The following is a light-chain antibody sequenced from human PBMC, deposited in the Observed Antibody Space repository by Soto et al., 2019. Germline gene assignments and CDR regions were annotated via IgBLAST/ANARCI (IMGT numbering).Light chain of an antibody. CDR3: QQYDSYPHT. Sequence: DIQMTQSPSTLSASVGDRVTITCRASQSISSWLAWYQHKPGKAPNLLIYKASSLESGVPSRFSGSGSGTEFTLTVSSLQPDDFATYYCQQYDSYPHTFGGGTKVEIK. CDR1: QSISSW. V-gene: IGKV1-5*03. J-gene: IGKJ4*01. CDR2: KAS.